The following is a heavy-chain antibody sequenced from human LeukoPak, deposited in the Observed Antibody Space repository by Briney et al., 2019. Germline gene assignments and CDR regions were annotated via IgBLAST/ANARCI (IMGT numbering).Heavy chain of an antibody. V-gene: IGHV4-31*03. CDR2: IYYSGST. J-gene: IGHJ3*02. D-gene: IGHD5-18*01. CDR1: GGSISSGGYY. CDR3: ATPTAMVKGDAFDI. Sequence: PSETLSLTCTVSGGSISSGGYYWSWIRQHPGKGLEWIGYIYYSGSTYYNPSLKSRVTMSVDTSKNQFSLKLSSVTATDTAVYYCATPTAMVKGDAFDIWGQGTMVTVSS.